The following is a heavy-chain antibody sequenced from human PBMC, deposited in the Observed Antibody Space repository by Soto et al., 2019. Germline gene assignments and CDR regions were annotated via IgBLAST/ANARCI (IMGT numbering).Heavy chain of an antibody. Sequence: EVQLVESGGGLVQPGGSLRLSCAASGFTFSSYSMNWVRQAPGKGLEWVSYISSSSSTIYYAGSVKGRFTISRDNAKNSLYLQINSLGAEHTAVYYCARGRLAAAGRWFDPWGQGTLVTVSS. V-gene: IGHV3-48*01. CDR3: ARGRLAAAGRWFDP. CDR1: GFTFSSYS. CDR2: ISSSSSTI. D-gene: IGHD6-13*01. J-gene: IGHJ5*02.